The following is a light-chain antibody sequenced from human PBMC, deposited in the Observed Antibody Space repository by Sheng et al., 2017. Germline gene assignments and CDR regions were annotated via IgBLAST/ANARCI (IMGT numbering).Light chain of an antibody. CDR3: QAWDSSTVV. CDR2: QNI. V-gene: IGLV3-1*01. CDR1: KLGDKD. J-gene: IGLJ2*01. Sequence: SYELTQPPSVSVSPGQTASITCSGDKLGDKDASWYQQKPGQSPVLVIYQNIKRPSGIPERFSGSNSGNTATLTISGTQAMDEADYYCQAWDSSTVVFGGGTKLTVL.